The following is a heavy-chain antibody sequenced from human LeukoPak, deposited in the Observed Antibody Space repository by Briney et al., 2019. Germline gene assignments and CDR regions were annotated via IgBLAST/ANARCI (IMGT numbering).Heavy chain of an antibody. CDR3: ARARYCSSTSCRAQGYFDL. Sequence: SETLSLTCAVCGGSFSGYYWSWIRQPPGKGLEWIGEINHSGSTNYNPSLKSRVTISVDTSKNQFSLKLSSVTAADTAVYYCARARYCSSTSCRAQGYFDLWGRGTLVTVSS. CDR2: INHSGST. D-gene: IGHD2-2*01. J-gene: IGHJ2*01. V-gene: IGHV4-34*01. CDR1: GGSFSGYY.